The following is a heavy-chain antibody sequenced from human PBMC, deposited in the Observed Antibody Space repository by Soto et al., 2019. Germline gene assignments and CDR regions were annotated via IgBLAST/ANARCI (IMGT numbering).Heavy chain of an antibody. D-gene: IGHD3-16*02. CDR3: ATLYDYIWGSYRRPPYYFDY. CDR2: ISGSGVT. CDR1: GITFSTYV. V-gene: IGHV3-23*01. J-gene: IGHJ4*02. Sequence: EVQLLESGGGLVQPGGSLRLSCAASGITFSTYVMSWVRQAPGQGLEWVSGISGSGVTYYADSVKGRFTISRDNSKNTLSLQMSSLGPEDTAVYYCATLYDYIWGSYRRPPYYFDYWGQGTLGTVS.